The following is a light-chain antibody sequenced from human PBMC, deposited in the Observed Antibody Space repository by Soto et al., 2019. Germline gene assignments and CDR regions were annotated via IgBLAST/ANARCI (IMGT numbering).Light chain of an antibody. V-gene: IGKV1-8*01. J-gene: IGKJ1*01. Sequence: AIRMTQSPSSFSASTGDRVTITCRASQGISSYLAWYQQKPGKAPKLLIYAASTLQSGVPSRFSGSGSETDFTLTISCLQSEDFATYYCQQYYSYPTFGQGTKVEIK. CDR1: QGISSY. CDR2: AAS. CDR3: QQYYSYPT.